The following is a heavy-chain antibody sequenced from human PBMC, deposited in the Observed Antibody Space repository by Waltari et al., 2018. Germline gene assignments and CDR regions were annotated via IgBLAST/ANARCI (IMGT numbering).Heavy chain of an antibody. D-gene: IGHD1-1*01. J-gene: IGHJ5*02. V-gene: IGHV4-39*01. Sequence: QLQLQESGQELVKSSGTRCLTCTVPGDPLSSTHYYLGWIRQPPGKGLEWIGNVYYTGSTFYNPSLKSRVTISVYTPNNQFSLELRSVTAADTAVYYCATHASTWYDGDNWFDPWGQGTLVTVSS. CDR2: VYYTGST. CDR3: ATHASTWYDGDNWFDP. CDR1: GDPLSSTHYY.